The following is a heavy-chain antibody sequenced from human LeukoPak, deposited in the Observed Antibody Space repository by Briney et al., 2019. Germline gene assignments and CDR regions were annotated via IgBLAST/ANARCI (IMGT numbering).Heavy chain of an antibody. D-gene: IGHD3-16*01. CDR1: GGAISSEH. J-gene: IGHJ4*02. Sequence: PSETLSLTCTVSGGAISSEHWSWIRQPAGKGLEWIGRIYTIGSTNYNPSLKSRVTMSVDTSKNLFSLKLNSVTAADTAVYYCATERRRNYGYYFDYWGQGTLVTVSS. V-gene: IGHV4-4*07. CDR2: IYTIGST. CDR3: ATERRRNYGYYFDY.